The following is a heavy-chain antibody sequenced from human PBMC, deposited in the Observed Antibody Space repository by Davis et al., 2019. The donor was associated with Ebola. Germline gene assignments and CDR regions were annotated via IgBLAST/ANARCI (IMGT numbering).Heavy chain of an antibody. CDR2: IKSKTDGGTT. Sequence: GGSLRLSCAASGFTFSNAWMSWVRQAPGKGLEWVGRIKSKTDGGTTDYSAPVKGRITISRDDSKNTLYLQMNSLKTEDTAVYYCTTVKQQLILSSTWWGQGTLVTVSS. V-gene: IGHV3-15*01. CDR3: TTVKQQLILSSTW. J-gene: IGHJ4*02. D-gene: IGHD6-13*01. CDR1: GFTFSNAW.